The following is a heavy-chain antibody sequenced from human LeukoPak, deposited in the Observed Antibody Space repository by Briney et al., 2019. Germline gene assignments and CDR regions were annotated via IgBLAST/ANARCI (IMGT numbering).Heavy chain of an antibody. CDR1: GGSISSYY. V-gene: IGHV4-59*01. Sequence: PSETLSCTCTVSGGSISSYYWSWIRQPPGKGLEWIGYIDYSGSTNYNPSLRSRVTISVDTSKNQFSLTMSSVTAADTAVYYCAREHPLQTTVIDIWGQGTMVTVSS. J-gene: IGHJ3*02. CDR2: IDYSGST. D-gene: IGHD4-17*01. CDR3: AREHPLQTTVIDI.